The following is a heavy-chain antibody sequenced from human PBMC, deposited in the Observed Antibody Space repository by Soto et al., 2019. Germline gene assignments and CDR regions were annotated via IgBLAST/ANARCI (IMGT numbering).Heavy chain of an antibody. CDR2: IIPILGIA. V-gene: IGHV1-69*02. D-gene: IGHD3-10*01. Sequence: ASVKVSCKAPGCTFSSYTISWGRQAPGQGLEWMGRIIPILGIANYAQKFQGRVTITADKSPSTAYMELSSLRSEDTPVYYCASMDRRVPGTPWGQGTRVNVS. J-gene: IGHJ5*02. CDR1: GCTFSSYT. CDR3: ASMDRRVPGTP.